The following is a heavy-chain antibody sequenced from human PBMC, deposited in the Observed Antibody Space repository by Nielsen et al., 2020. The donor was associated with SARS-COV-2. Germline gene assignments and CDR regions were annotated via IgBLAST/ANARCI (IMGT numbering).Heavy chain of an antibody. CDR1: GFTFSSYW. D-gene: IGHD6-13*01. CDR2: IKQDGSEK. Sequence: GGSLRLSCAASGFTFSSYWMSWVRQAPGKGLEWVANIKQDGSEKYYVDSVKGRFTISRDNAKNSLYLQMNSLRAEDTAAYYCARASSSWYSYYYYYGMDVWGQGTTVTVSS. V-gene: IGHV3-7*01. CDR3: ARASSSWYSYYYYYGMDV. J-gene: IGHJ6*02.